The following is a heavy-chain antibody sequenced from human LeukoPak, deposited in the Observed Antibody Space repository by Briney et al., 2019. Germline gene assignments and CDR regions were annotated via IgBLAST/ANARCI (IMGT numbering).Heavy chain of an antibody. J-gene: IGHJ4*02. CDR1: GYTFTDYY. CDR2: INPNSGGT. CDR3: ARDPSVESTAMEADGD. V-gene: IGHV1-2*02. Sequence: ASVKVSCKASGYTFTDYYMHWVRQAPGQGLEWMGWINPNSGGTNYAQKFQGRVTMTRDTSISTAYMELSRLRSDDTAVYYCARDPSVESTAMEADGDWGQGTLVTVSS. D-gene: IGHD5-18*01.